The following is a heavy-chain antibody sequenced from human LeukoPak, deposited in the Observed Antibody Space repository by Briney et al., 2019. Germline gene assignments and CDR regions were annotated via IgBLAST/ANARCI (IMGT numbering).Heavy chain of an antibody. J-gene: IGHJ5*02. Sequence: ASVKVSCRASGGTFSSYAISWVRQAPGQGLEWMGGIIPIFGTANYAQKFQGRVTITADESTSTAYMELSSLRSEDTAVYYCAREYSSSWLNWFDPWGQGTLVTVSS. CDR3: AREYSSSWLNWFDP. CDR1: GGTFSSYA. CDR2: IIPIFGTA. V-gene: IGHV1-69*13. D-gene: IGHD6-13*01.